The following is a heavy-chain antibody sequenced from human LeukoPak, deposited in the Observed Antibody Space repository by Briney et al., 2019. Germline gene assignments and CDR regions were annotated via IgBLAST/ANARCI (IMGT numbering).Heavy chain of an antibody. D-gene: IGHD3-22*01. CDR3: AKTYYYDSSGYSHYLAYDY. V-gene: IGHV3-23*01. J-gene: IGHJ4*02. Sequence: QPGGSLRLSCAVSGFTFSGFWMSWSRQAPGKGLEWVSTISGSGAFTKYADSVTGRFTISRDNSKNTMYLQLNSLRAEDTAIYYCAKTYYYDSSGYSHYLAYDYWGQGTLVTVSS. CDR2: ISGSGAFT. CDR1: GFTFSGFW.